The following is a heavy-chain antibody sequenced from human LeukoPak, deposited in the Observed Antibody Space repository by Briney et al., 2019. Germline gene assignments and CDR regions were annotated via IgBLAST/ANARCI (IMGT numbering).Heavy chain of an antibody. Sequence: SQTLSLTCAVSGGSISSGGYSWSWIRQPPGKGLEWIGYIYNSGSTNYNPSLKSRVTISIDTSKNQFSLKLSSVTAADTAVYYCARGSVYYYDSSGHPWGQGTLVTVSS. CDR2: IYNSGST. J-gene: IGHJ5*02. V-gene: IGHV4-61*08. CDR3: ARGSVYYYDSSGHP. CDR1: GGSISSGGYS. D-gene: IGHD3-22*01.